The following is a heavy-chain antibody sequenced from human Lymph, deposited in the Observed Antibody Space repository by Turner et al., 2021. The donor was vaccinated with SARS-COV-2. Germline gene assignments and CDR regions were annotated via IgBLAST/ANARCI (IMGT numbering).Heavy chain of an antibody. CDR1: GYTLTELS. V-gene: IGHV1-24*01. CDR3: ATAPAVADYCHYYYGMDV. J-gene: IGHJ6*02. CDR2: FDPEDAET. Sequence: QVQLVQSGAEVKKPGASVKVSCKVSGYTLTELSMHWVRQAPGKGLEWMGGFDPEDAETIYAQKFQGRVTMTEDTSTDTAYMELSSLRSEDTAVYYCATAPAVADYCHYYYGMDVWGQGTTVTVSS. D-gene: IGHD6-19*01.